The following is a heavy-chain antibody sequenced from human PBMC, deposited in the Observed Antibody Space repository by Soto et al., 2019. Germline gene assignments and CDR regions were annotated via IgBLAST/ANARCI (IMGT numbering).Heavy chain of an antibody. CDR3: VRINYCSSSSCSPFDY. Sequence: PGGSLRLSCAASGFTFNTYSMNWVRQAPGKGLEWVSFISSNSIFIYYADSVKGRFTISRDNAKNAVYLQMNSLRVEDTAVYYCVRINYCSSSSCSPFDYWGQGTPVTVSS. CDR2: ISSNSIFI. CDR1: GFTFNTYS. D-gene: IGHD2-15*01. V-gene: IGHV3-21*01. J-gene: IGHJ4*02.